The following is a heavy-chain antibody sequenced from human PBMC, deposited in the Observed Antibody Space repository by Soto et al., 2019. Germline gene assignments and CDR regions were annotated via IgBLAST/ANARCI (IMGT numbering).Heavy chain of an antibody. D-gene: IGHD2-15*01. CDR3: ARKIGGNAPFDD. Sequence: QVQLRESGPGLVKPSDTLSLTCVVSGHSMSGDVWCGWIRQPPGRGLEWIGYTTSTGSTHFNPSLATRVSMSVATSRNQLSVKLSSVTAVDTAVYYCARKIGGNAPFDDWGQGTLVTVS. V-gene: IGHV4-28*01. J-gene: IGHJ4*02. CDR2: TTSTGST. CDR1: GHSMSGDVW.